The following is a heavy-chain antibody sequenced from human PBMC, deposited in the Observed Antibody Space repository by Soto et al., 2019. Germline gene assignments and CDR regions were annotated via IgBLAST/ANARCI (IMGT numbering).Heavy chain of an antibody. V-gene: IGHV3-30-3*01. CDR2: ISYDGSNK. CDR1: GFTLSSYA. Sequence: GRSLRLCCAASGFTLSSYAMHWVRQAPGKGLEWVAVISYDGSNKYYADSVKGRFTISRDNSKNTLYLQMNSLRAEDTAVYYYATDGPLGYFDYWRQGILVTV. CDR3: ATDGPLGYFDY. J-gene: IGHJ4*03.